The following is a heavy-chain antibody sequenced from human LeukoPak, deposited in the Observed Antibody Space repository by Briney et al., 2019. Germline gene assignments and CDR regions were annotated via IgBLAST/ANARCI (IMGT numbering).Heavy chain of an antibody. V-gene: IGHV3-23*01. CDR1: GFTFSSYA. D-gene: IGHD3-10*01. J-gene: IGHJ4*02. CDR2: ISGSGGST. CDR3: AKDSPSWFGELPFIDY. Sequence: TGGSLRLSCAAFGFTFSSYAMSWVRQAPGKGLEWVSAISGSGGSTYYADSVKGRFTISRDNSKNTLYLQMNSLRAEDTAVYYCAKDSPSWFGELPFIDYWGQGTLVTVSS.